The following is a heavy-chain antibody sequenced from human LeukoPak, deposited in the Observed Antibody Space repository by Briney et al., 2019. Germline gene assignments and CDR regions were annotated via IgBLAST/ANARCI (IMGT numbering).Heavy chain of an antibody. CDR1: GYTFTVYY. Sequence: ASVKVSFTASGYTFTVYYMHWVRQAPGQGLEWMGWINPNSGGTNYAQKFQGRVTMTRDTSISTAYMELSRLRSDDTAVYYCARVAVEMASWFDPWGQGTLLTVSS. V-gene: IGHV1-2*02. CDR2: INPNSGGT. CDR3: ARVAVEMASWFDP. D-gene: IGHD5-24*01. J-gene: IGHJ5*02.